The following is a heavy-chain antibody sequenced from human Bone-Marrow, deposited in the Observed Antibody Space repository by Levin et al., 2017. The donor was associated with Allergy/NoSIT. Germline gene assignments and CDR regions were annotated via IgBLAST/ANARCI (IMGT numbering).Heavy chain of an antibody. CDR3: ANHKFWCGELPFDY. J-gene: IGHJ4*02. Sequence: SGPTLVKPTQTLTLSCSFSGFSLSSNGVGVGWIRQAPGKALEWLALIYWDDDKLYSPSLKSRLNITKDTSNNQVVLTMTNMAPVDTGTYDCANHKFWCGELPFDYWGRGSLVTVSS. D-gene: IGHD3-10*01. CDR1: GFSLSSNGVG. V-gene: IGHV2-5*02. CDR2: IYWDDDK.